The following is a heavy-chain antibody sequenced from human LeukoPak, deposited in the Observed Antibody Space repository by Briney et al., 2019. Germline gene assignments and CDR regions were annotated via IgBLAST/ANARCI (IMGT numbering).Heavy chain of an antibody. CDR1: GGSISSAY. CDR3: ARGTYSISSPDY. J-gene: IGHJ4*02. V-gene: IGHV4-59*01. CDR2: IYNSGGT. D-gene: IGHD6-6*01. Sequence: SETLSLTCTVSGGSISSAYWSWVRQPPGKGLEWIGYIYNSGGTNYNPSLMSRVTISVDTSKDQISLKLRSVTAADTAVYYCARGTYSISSPDYWGQGTLVTVSS.